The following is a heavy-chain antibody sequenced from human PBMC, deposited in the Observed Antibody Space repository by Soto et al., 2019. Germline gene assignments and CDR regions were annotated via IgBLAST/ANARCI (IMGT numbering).Heavy chain of an antibody. CDR1: GFTFSSYG. J-gene: IGHJ6*02. CDR3: AKDVIVYYSTDYPPYYYYGMDV. CDR2: ISYDGSNK. V-gene: IGHV3-30*18. Sequence: GGSLRLSCAASGFTFSSYGMHWVRRAPGKGLEWVAVISYDGSNKYYADSVKGRFTISRDNSKDTLYLQMNSLRAEDTAVYYCAKDVIVYYSTDYPPYYYYGMDVWGQGTTVTVSS. D-gene: IGHD4-4*01.